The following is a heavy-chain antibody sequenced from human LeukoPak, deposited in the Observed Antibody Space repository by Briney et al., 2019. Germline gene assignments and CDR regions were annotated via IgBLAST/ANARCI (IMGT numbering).Heavy chain of an antibody. CDR1: LYTLTSHG. CDR3: ARDRTYYDSKDGMDV. Sequence: ASVKVSCKASLYTLTSHGISSVRQAPGQGGEWMGWISADNGNPAYAPNLQGRVNMTTDTYTTTAYMELRSLRSDDTAVYYCARDRTYYDSKDGMDVWGQGTTVTVSS. J-gene: IGHJ6*02. V-gene: IGHV1-18*01. D-gene: IGHD3-22*01. CDR2: ISADNGNP.